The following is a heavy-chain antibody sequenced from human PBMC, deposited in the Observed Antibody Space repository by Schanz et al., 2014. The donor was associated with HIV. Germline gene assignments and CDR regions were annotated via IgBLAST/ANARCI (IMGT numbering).Heavy chain of an antibody. Sequence: QVQLQQWGAGLLKPSETLSLTCAVYGGSFRGYYWTWIRQFPGMGLEWIGKVRHTGGTNYNPSLKRRVTMSVDTSKTQFSAKLPSVTAADTAVYFCARGDFGGNSVDYWGHGNLVTVSS. CDR3: ARGDFGGNSVDY. CDR2: VRHTGGT. J-gene: IGHJ4*01. V-gene: IGHV4-34*01. CDR1: GGSFRGYY. D-gene: IGHD2-21*02.